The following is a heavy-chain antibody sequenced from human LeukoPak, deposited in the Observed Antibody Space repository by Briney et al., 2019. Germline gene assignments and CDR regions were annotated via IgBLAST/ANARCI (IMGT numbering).Heavy chain of an antibody. V-gene: IGHV3-53*01. Sequence: GGSLRLSCAGSGFTVSTNFMSWVRQAPGKGLEWVSTLYNDAFGSTTYYADSVTGRFTISRDNSQNTLFLQMSSLTAEDTAMYYCARELGGGGLHYFVYWGRGTLVTVSS. J-gene: IGHJ4*02. CDR3: ARELGGGGLHYFVY. D-gene: IGHD3-16*01. CDR2: LYNDAFGSTT. CDR1: GFTVSTNF.